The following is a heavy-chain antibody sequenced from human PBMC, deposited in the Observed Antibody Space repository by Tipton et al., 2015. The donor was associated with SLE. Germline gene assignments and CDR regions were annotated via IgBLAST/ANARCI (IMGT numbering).Heavy chain of an antibody. D-gene: IGHD3-3*01. CDR3: ARGGPWTISRSTILYFQH. Sequence: TLSLTCTVSGGSISSGGYYWSWIRQHPGKGLEWIGYIYYSGSTNYNPSLKSRVTISVDTSKNQFSLKLSSVTAADTAVYYCARGGPWTISRSTILYFQHWGQGTLVTVSS. CDR2: IYYSGST. V-gene: IGHV4-31*03. J-gene: IGHJ1*01. CDR1: GGSISSGGYY.